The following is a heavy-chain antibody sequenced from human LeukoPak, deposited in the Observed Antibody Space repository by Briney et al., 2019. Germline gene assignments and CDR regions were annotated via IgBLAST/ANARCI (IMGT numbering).Heavy chain of an antibody. V-gene: IGHV4-61*01. CDR1: GGSISSGSYY. D-gene: IGHD1-14*01. J-gene: IGHJ3*02. Sequence: PSETLSLTCTVSGGSISSGSYYWSWIRQPPGKGLEWIGYIYYSGSTNYNPSLKSRVTISVDTSKNQFSLKLSSVTAADTAVYYCARETGSDAFDIWGQGTMVTVSS. CDR2: IYYSGST. CDR3: ARETGSDAFDI.